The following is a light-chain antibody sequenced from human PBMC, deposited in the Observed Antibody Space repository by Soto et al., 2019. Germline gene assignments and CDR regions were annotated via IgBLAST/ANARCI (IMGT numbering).Light chain of an antibody. V-gene: IGLV2-14*01. J-gene: IGLJ2*01. CDR2: EVN. Sequence: QSVLTQPASVSESPGQSITISCSGSSSDVINYNYLSWYQQHPGQAPKLIIYEVNNRPSGISSRFSGSKSGNTASLTISGLQAEDEADYYCSSKTSTSTLLFGGGTKLTVL. CDR1: SSDVINYNY. CDR3: SSKTSTSTLL.